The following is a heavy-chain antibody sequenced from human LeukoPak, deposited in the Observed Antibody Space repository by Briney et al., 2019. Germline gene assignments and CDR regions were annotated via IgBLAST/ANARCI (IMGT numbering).Heavy chain of an antibody. J-gene: IGHJ4*02. Sequence: PSQTLSLTCAVSGGSISSGGYSWSWIRQPPGKGLEWIGEINHSGSTNYNPSLKSRVTISVDTSKNQFSLKLSSVTAADTAVYYCAREVFQSHFDYWGQGTLVTVSS. V-gene: IGHV4-30-2*01. CDR2: INHSGST. CDR3: AREVFQSHFDY. CDR1: GGSISSGGYS.